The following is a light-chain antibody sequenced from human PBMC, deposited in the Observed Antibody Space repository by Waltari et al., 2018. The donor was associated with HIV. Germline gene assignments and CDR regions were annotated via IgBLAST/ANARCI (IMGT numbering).Light chain of an antibody. CDR2: EVS. J-gene: IGLJ1*01. Sequence: QSALTQPASVSGSPGQSITISCTGTSSDVGRYNLVSWYQQHPGKAPKLMIYEVSTRPSGVSNRFSGSKFVSTASLTSAGLQAEDEANYYCCSYSGSSTCYVFGTATKVTVL. CDR3: CSYSGSSTCYV. V-gene: IGLV2-23*02. CDR1: SSDVGRYNL.